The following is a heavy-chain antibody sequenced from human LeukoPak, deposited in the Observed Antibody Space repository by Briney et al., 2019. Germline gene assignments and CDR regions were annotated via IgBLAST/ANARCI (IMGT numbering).Heavy chain of an antibody. CDR1: GFTFSSYS. Sequence: GGSLRLSCAASGFTFSSYSMNWVRQAPGKGLEWVSSISSSSGYIYYADSLKGRFTISRDDSKNTLYLQMNSLRAEDTAVYYCAKGIVATIRGLGYWGQGTLVTVSS. V-gene: IGHV3-21*01. J-gene: IGHJ4*02. CDR3: AKGIVATIRGLGY. CDR2: ISSSSGYI. D-gene: IGHD5-12*01.